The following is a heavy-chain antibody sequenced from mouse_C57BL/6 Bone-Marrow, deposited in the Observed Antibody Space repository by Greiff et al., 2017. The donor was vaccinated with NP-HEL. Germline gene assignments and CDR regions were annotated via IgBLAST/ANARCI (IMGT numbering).Heavy chain of an antibody. CDR3: ARDGGGNYYAMDY. J-gene: IGHJ4*01. Sequence: DVMLVESEGGLVQPGSSMKLSCTASGFTFSDYYMAWVRQVPEKGLEWVANINYDGSSTYYLDSLKSRFIISRYNAKTILYLKMSSLKSEDTATYYCARDGGGNYYAMDYWGQGTSVTVSS. CDR1: GFTFSDYY. V-gene: IGHV5-16*01. CDR2: INYDGSST.